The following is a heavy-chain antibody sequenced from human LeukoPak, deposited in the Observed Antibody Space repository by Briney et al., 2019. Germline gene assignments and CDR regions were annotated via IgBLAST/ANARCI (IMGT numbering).Heavy chain of an antibody. D-gene: IGHD5-12*01. Sequence: GGSLRLSCAASGFTSSSYAMSWVRQAPGKGLEWVSAISGSGGSTYYADSVKGRFTISRDNSKNTLYLQMNSLRAEDTAVYYCAKLKGYLDAFDIRGQGTMVTVSS. CDR3: AKLKGYLDAFDI. CDR1: GFTSSSYA. CDR2: ISGSGGST. J-gene: IGHJ3*02. V-gene: IGHV3-23*01.